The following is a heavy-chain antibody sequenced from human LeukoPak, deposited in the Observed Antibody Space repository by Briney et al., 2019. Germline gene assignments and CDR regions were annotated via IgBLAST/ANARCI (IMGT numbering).Heavy chain of an antibody. CDR2: ISGSGGST. J-gene: IGHJ4*02. Sequence: GGSLRLSCAASGFTFSSYAMSWVRQAPGKGLEWVSAISGSGGSTYYADSVKGRFTISRDNSKNTLYLQMNSLRAEDTAVYYCAKLERWLQLNYFDYWGQGTLSPSPQ. CDR3: AKLERWLQLNYFDY. V-gene: IGHV3-23*01. CDR1: GFTFSSYA. D-gene: IGHD5-24*01.